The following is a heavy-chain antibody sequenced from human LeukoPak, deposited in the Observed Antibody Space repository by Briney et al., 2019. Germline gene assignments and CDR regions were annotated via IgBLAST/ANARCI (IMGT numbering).Heavy chain of an antibody. CDR2: IYPGDSDT. Sequence: GESLKISCKGSGYSFTSYWIGWVRQMPGKGLEWMGIIYPGDSDTRCSPSFQGQVTISADRSISTAYLQWSSLKASDTAMYYCARHSGRFLEWLPSYNWFDPWGQGTLVTVSS. D-gene: IGHD3-3*01. CDR3: ARHSGRFLEWLPSYNWFDP. J-gene: IGHJ5*02. V-gene: IGHV5-51*01. CDR1: GYSFTSYW.